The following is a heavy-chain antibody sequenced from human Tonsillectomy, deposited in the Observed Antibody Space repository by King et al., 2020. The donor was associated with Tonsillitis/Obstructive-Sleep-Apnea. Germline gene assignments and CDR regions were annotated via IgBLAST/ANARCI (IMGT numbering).Heavy chain of an antibody. CDR1: GFTFNSDW. V-gene: IGHV3-7*01. J-gene: IGHJ3*02. CDR2: IKEDGSEK. CDR3: VRDRSLVRQTTWYDAFYI. Sequence: VQLVESGGGLVQPGGSLRLSCAASGFTFNSDWMTWVRQAPGKGLEWVANIKEDGSEKNYVDSVKGRFTISRDNTKNSLYLQMNTLRAEDTAVYYCVRDRSLVRQTTWYDAFYICGQGTMVTVSS. D-gene: IGHD6-13*01.